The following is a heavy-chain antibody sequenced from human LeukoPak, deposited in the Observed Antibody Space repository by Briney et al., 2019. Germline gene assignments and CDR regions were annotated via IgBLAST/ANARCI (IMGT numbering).Heavy chain of an antibody. CDR2: IYYSGST. CDR3: ARVFSGWPYYFDY. Sequence: PSEILSLTCTVSGGSINSYYWSWIRQPPGKGLEWIGYIYYSGSTNYNPSLKSRVTMSVDTSTNHFSLKLSSVTAADTAVYYCARVFSGWPYYFDYWGQGTLVTVSS. V-gene: IGHV4-59*01. D-gene: IGHD6-19*01. J-gene: IGHJ4*02. CDR1: GGSINSYY.